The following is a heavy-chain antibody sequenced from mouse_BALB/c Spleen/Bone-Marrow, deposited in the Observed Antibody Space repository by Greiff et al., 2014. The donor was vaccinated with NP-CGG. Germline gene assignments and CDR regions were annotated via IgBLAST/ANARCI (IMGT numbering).Heavy chain of an antibody. J-gene: IGHJ1*01. CDR2: IRNKAKGYTT. V-gene: IGHV7-3*02. Sequence: EVKLQQSGGGSVQPGGSLRLSCATSGFTFTDYYMSWVRQPPGKALEWLGFIRNKAKGYTTEYSASVKGRFTISRDNSQRILYLQINHLSAEDSATYYCSRDENVGIYWYFDVWGPGTMVIVSS. CDR1: GFTFTDYY. CDR3: SRDENVGIYWYFDV.